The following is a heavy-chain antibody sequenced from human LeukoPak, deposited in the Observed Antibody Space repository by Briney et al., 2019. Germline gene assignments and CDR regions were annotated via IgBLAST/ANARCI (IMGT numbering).Heavy chain of an antibody. CDR1: GFTFSSYG. CDR2: IWSDGSNK. V-gene: IGHV3-33*06. J-gene: IGHJ4*02. Sequence: GGSLRLSCAASGFTFSSYGMHWVRQAPGKGLEWVAVIWSDGSNKYYADSVKGRFTISRDNSKNTLYLQMNSLRAEDTAVYYCAKENSSGWYYFDYWGQGTLVTVSS. CDR3: AKENSSGWYYFDY. D-gene: IGHD6-19*01.